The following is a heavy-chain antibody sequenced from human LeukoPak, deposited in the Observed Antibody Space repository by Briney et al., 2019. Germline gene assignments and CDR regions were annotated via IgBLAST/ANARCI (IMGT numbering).Heavy chain of an antibody. V-gene: IGHV3-23*01. CDR2: ISGSGGST. CDR3: AKVAIRFLEWYYFDY. CDR1: GFTFSSYA. Sequence: GGSLILSCAASGFTFSSYAMSWVCQAPGKGLEWVSAISGSGGSTYYADSVKGRFTISRDNSKNTLYLQMNSLRAEDTAVYYCAKVAIRFLEWYYFDYWGQGTLVTVSS. D-gene: IGHD3-3*01. J-gene: IGHJ4*02.